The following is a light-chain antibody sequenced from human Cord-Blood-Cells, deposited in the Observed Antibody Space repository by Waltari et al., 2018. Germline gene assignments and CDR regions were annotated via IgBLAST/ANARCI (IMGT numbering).Light chain of an antibody. CDR1: SSAVVSCHL. V-gene: IGLV2-23*02. J-gene: IGLJ2*01. CDR3: CSYAGSSTWVV. CDR2: EVS. Sequence: QSALTQPASVSGSPAPSFTISGTETSSAVVSCHLVSWYQQHPGKAPKLMIYEVSKRPSGVSIRFSGSKSGNTASLTISGLQAEDEADYYCCSYAGSSTWVVFGGGTKLTVL.